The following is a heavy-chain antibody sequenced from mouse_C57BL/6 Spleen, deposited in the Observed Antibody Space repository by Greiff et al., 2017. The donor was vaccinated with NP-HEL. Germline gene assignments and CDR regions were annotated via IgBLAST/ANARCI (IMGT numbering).Heavy chain of an antibody. CDR2: INYDGSST. J-gene: IGHJ2*01. Sequence: EVKLVESEGGLVQPGSSMKLSCTASGFTFSDYYMAWVRQVPEKGLEWVANINYDGSSTYYLDSLKSRFIISRDNAKNILYLQMSSLKSEDTATYCCARSYYSLDYWGQGTTLTVSS. V-gene: IGHV5-16*01. CDR3: ARSYYSLDY. CDR1: GFTFSDYY. D-gene: IGHD2-12*01.